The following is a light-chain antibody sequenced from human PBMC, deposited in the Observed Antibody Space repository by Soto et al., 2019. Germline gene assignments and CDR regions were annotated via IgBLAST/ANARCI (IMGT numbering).Light chain of an antibody. CDR1: QSISSW. J-gene: IGKJ4*01. CDR3: QQYDTFSGLT. CDR2: GAS. Sequence: DIQMTQSPSTRSASVGDRVTITCRASQSISSWLAWYQQKPGKAPKLLIFGASNLDSGVSSRFSGSGSGTEFTLTISSLQPDDFAVYYCQQYDTFSGLTFGGGTKVEI. V-gene: IGKV1-5*03.